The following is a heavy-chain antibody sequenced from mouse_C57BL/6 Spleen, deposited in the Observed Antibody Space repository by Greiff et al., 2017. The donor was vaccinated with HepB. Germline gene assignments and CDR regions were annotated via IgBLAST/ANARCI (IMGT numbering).Heavy chain of an antibody. D-gene: IGHD1-1*01. J-gene: IGHJ2*01. CDR2: INPNYGTP. V-gene: IGHV1-39*01. Sequence: VQLQQSGPELVKPGASVKISCKASGYSFTDYNMNWVKQSNGKSLEWIGGINPNYGTPSYNQKFKGKVTLTGDKSSSTAYMQLNSLTSEDSAVYYCARGDITTVVATDYWGQGTTLTFSS. CDR1: GYSFTDYN. CDR3: ARGDITTVVATDY.